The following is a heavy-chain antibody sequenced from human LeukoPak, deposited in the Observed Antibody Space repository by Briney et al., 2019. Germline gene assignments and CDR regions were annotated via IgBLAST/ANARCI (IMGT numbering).Heavy chain of an antibody. CDR3: ARGRPYCSSTSCPHYFDY. Sequence: GASVKVSCKASGYTFTGYYMHWVRQAPGQGLEWMGWINPNSGGTNYAQKFQDRVTMTRDTSISTAYMELSRLRSDDTAVYYCARGRPYCSSTSCPHYFDYWGQGTLVTVSS. V-gene: IGHV1-2*02. CDR2: INPNSGGT. CDR1: GYTFTGYY. J-gene: IGHJ4*02. D-gene: IGHD2-2*01.